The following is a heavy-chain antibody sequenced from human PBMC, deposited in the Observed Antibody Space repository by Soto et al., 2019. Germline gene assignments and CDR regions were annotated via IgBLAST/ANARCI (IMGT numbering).Heavy chain of an antibody. V-gene: IGHV1-69*06. Sequence: KVSCKASGGTFSSYAISWVRQAPGQGLEWMGGIIPIFGTANYAQKFQGRVTITADKSTSTAYMELSSLRSEDTAVYYCALRITMVRGADNWFGPWGQGTLVTVSS. CDR1: GGTFSSYA. CDR2: IIPIFGTA. D-gene: IGHD3-10*01. J-gene: IGHJ5*02. CDR3: ALRITMVRGADNWFGP.